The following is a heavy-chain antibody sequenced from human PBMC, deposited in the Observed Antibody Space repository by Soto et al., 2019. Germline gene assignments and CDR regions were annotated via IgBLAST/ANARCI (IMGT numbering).Heavy chain of an antibody. CDR1: GFAVSSKY. D-gene: IGHD6-19*01. V-gene: IGHV3-53*01. J-gene: IGHJ4*02. CDR2: IYGGGTT. CDR3: VQTTGWPGFAF. Sequence: EVQLVESGGGLIQPGGSLRLSCAASGFAVSSKYMTWVRQAPGKGLEWVSVIYGGGTTYYADSVKARFTITRDTSKNTLYLQMNSLRAEDTAVYYCVQTTGWPGFAFWSQGTLVTVSS.